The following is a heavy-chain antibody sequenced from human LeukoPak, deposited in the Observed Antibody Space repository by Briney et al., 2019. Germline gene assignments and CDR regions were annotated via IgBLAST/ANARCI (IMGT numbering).Heavy chain of an antibody. J-gene: IGHJ3*02. CDR3: AREEDYGVSPGAFDI. D-gene: IGHD4-17*01. V-gene: IGHV1-46*01. Sequence: GASVKISCKASVYTFTSDYMHWVRHAPGQGLEWMGIINPSGGSTSYAQKFQGRVTMTRDTSTSTVYMELSSLRSEDTAVYYCAREEDYGVSPGAFDIWGQGTMVTVSS. CDR1: VYTFTSDY. CDR2: INPSGGST.